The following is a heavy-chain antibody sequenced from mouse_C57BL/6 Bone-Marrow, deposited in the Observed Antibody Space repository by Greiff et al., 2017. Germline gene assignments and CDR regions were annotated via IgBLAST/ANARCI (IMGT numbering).Heavy chain of an antibody. D-gene: IGHD4-1*01. CDR1: GYTFTSYW. V-gene: IGHV1-69*01. CDR2: IDPSDSYT. Sequence: QVQLQQPGAELVMPGASVKLSCKASGYTFTSYWMHWVKQRPGQGLEWIGEIDPSDSYTNYSQKFKGKSTLTGDKSSSTAYMQLSSLTSEDSAVXYCARESNWDYFDYWGQGTTLTVSS. CDR3: ARESNWDYFDY. J-gene: IGHJ2*01.